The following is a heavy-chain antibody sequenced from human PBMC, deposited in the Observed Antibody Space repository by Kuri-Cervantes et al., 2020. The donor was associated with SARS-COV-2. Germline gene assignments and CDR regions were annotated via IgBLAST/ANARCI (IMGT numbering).Heavy chain of an antibody. CDR2: ISYDGSNK. D-gene: IGHD4-23*01. CDR3: AKTTVVTFPIDY. V-gene: IGHV3-30*04. Sequence: GGPLRLSCAASGFTFSSYAMHWVRQAPGKGLEWVAVISYDGSNKYYADSVKGRFTISRDNSKNTLYLQMNSLRAEDTAVYYCAKTTVVTFPIDYWGQGTLVTVSS. J-gene: IGHJ4*02. CDR1: GFTFSSYA.